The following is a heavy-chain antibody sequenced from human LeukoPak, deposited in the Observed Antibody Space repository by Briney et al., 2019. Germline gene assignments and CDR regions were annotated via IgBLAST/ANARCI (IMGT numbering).Heavy chain of an antibody. CDR2: IRSKANRYAT. J-gene: IGHJ4*02. D-gene: IGHD6-13*01. CDR3: TSAGSSPPFDY. CDR1: GVTFSGSA. V-gene: IGHV3-73*01. Sequence: GGSLRLSCAASGVTFSGSAMHWVRQASGKGLEWVGRIRSKANRYATAYAASVKGRFTISRDDSKNTAYLQMNSLKTEDTAVYYCTSAGSSPPFDYWGQGTLVTVSS.